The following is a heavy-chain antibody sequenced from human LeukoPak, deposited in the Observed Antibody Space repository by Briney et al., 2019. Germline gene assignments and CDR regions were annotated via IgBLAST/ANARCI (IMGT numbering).Heavy chain of an antibody. CDR2: VYRKGTT. CDR1: GFGVSSEY. D-gene: IGHD3-10*01. CDR3: ARVYSGSRLD. J-gene: IGHJ4*02. V-gene: IGHV3-53*01. Sequence: GGSLRLSCAASGFGVSSEYMSWVRQAPGKGLEWVSAVYRKGTTYNAASVKGRFTISRDNSENTLYFQMSRLGAEDTAVYYCARVYSGSRLDWGQGTLVTVSS.